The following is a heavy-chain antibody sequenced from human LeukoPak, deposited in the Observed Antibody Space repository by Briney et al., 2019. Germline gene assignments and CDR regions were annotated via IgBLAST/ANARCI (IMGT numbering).Heavy chain of an antibody. CDR3: ARASITMIVLPDWFDP. V-gene: IGHV4-59*01. J-gene: IGHJ5*02. Sequence: PSETLSLTCTVSGGSISSYYWTWIRQPPGKGLEWIGYIYYSGSTNYNPSLKSRVTISVDTSKNQFSLKLSSVTAADTAVYYCARASITMIVLPDWFDPWGQGTLVTVSS. D-gene: IGHD3-22*01. CDR1: GGSISSYY. CDR2: IYYSGST.